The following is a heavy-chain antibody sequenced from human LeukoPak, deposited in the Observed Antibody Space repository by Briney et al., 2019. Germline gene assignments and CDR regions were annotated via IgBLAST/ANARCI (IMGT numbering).Heavy chain of an antibody. CDR2: IKQDGSEK. CDR3: ARVGDSTGQAFDY. Sequence: GGSLRLSCAASGFTFSRYWVSWVRQAPGKGLEWVANIKQDGSEKYYVDSVKGRFTISRDNAKNSLYLQMNSLGAEDTAVYYCARVGDSTGQAFDYWGQGTLVTVSS. V-gene: IGHV3-7*05. D-gene: IGHD3-22*01. CDR1: GFTFSRYW. J-gene: IGHJ4*02.